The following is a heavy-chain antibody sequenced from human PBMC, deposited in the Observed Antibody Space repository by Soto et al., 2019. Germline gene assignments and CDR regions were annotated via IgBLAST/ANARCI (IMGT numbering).Heavy chain of an antibody. CDR2: VSGDNGNT. CDR3: ARDIGYCRSGTCQREGFDP. V-gene: IGHV1-18*01. J-gene: IGHJ5*02. CDR1: GYTFSSHG. D-gene: IGHD2-15*01. Sequence: QVQLVQSGAEVKKPGTSVKVSCTASGYTFSSHGISWVRQAPGQGLQWIGWVSGDNGNTNYAQSLQGRVTMTPDTATNTGYMELSSLRSDDTAVYYCARDIGYCRSGTCQREGFDPWGQGTLVIVSS.